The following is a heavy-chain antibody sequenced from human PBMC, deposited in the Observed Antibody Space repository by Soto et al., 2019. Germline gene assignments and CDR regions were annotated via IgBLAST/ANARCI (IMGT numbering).Heavy chain of an antibody. J-gene: IGHJ4*02. CDR2: VSASGLNT. CDR3: AKGRPRRTSGCFFDY. D-gene: IGHD3-16*01. CDR1: GFTFSTYA. V-gene: IGHV3-23*01. Sequence: EVQLLESGGRLVQPGGSLTLSCAASGFTFSTYAMAWVRQAPGKGLEWVSGVSASGLNTDYADPVKGRFYISRDNSKKTVTLHMNSLRAEDTALYYCAKGRPRRTSGCFFDYWGEGTPVTVSS.